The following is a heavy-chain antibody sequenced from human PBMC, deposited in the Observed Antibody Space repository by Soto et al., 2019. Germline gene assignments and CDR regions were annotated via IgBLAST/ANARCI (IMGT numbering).Heavy chain of an antibody. J-gene: IGHJ4*02. CDR1: GFTFSSFA. V-gene: IGHV3-23*01. Sequence: GGSLRLSCAASGFTFSSFAMSWVRQAPGKGLEWVSAITSSGDSTYYTDSVKGRFTISRDNSKNTLYLQMNSLRAEDTAVYYCAKRYYYDNSGLWDYWGQGTLVTVSS. D-gene: IGHD3-22*01. CDR3: AKRYYYDNSGLWDY. CDR2: ITSSGDST.